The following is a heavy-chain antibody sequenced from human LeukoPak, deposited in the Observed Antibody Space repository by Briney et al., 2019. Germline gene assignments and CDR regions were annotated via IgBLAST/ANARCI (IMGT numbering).Heavy chain of an antibody. CDR3: GREHPHYDFWSGYYTGYYYYMDV. J-gene: IGHJ6*03. CDR2: IKQNGSEK. CDR1: GFTFSSYW. Sequence: PGGSLRLSCAASGFTFSSYWMSWLRQAPEKGLELVANIKQNGSEKFYVDSVKGRFTISRDNANNSLFLQMKSLRAEDTAVYYCGREHPHYDFWSGYYTGYYYYMDVWGKGTTVTVSS. D-gene: IGHD3-3*01. V-gene: IGHV3-7*01.